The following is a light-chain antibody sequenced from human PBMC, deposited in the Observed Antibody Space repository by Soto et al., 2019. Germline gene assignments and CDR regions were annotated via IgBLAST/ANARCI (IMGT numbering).Light chain of an antibody. Sequence: DIQMTQSPSTLSASVGDRVTITCRASQSISSWLAWYQQKPGKAPKLLIYKASSLESGVPSRFSGSGSGTEFPLTISSLQPDDFATDYCQQYNSYYTFGQGTKLEIK. J-gene: IGKJ2*01. CDR3: QQYNSYYT. V-gene: IGKV1-5*03. CDR1: QSISSW. CDR2: KAS.